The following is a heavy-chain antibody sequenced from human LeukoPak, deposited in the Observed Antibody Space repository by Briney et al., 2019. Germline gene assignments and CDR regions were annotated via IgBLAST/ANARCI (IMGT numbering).Heavy chain of an antibody. CDR2: IKQDGGAK. D-gene: IGHD4-17*01. Sequence: GGSLRLSCAASGFTFSRYWMSWVRQAPGKGLEWVANIKQDGGAKYYVDSVKGRFTISRDNAKNSMYLQMNSLRAEDTAVYYCARGGDDDFDLGDYWGQGTLVTVSS. V-gene: IGHV3-7*01. CDR3: ARGGDDDFDLGDY. CDR1: GFTFSRYW. J-gene: IGHJ4*02.